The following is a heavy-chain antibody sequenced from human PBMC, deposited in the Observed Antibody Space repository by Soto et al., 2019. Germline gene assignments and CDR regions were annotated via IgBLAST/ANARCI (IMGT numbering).Heavy chain of an antibody. CDR3: ARGESGSCGDY. CDR1: GSTISSGGYS. V-gene: IGHV4-30-2*01. D-gene: IGHD2-21*01. Sequence: SETLSLTCADPGSTISSGGYSRSCIRKPPGKGLEWIGYLYHSGSTYYNTSLKSRVTISIERSENXFSLRLTSLTDADTAAYYCARGESGSCGDYCGHGGLVIVS. CDR2: LYHSGST. J-gene: IGHJ4*03.